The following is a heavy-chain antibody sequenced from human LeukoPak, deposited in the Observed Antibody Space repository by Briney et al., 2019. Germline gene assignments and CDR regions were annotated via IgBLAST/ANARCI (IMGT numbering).Heavy chain of an antibody. Sequence: GGSLTLSCAPSGFTFSSYWMHWVRQAPGKGLVWDSRINSDGSFTTYADSLKGRFTISRDNAKNMLYLQMNSLRAEDTAVYYCARVQLGVGADGWGQGTLVTVSS. J-gene: IGHJ4*02. CDR1: GFTFSSYW. D-gene: IGHD1-26*01. CDR3: ARVQLGVGADG. V-gene: IGHV3-74*01. CDR2: INSDGSFT.